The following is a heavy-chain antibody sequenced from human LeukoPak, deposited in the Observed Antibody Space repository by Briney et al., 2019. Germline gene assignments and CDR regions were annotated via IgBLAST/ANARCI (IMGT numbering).Heavy chain of an antibody. V-gene: IGHV3-30*03. CDR1: GFTFSSCG. Sequence: GGSLRLSCAASGFTFSSCGMHWVRQAPGKGLEWVAVITYDGDTTYFEDSVKGRFTISRDTSKSTLYLQMNSLRAEDTAVYYCARESNYDYWGQGTLVTVSS. CDR3: ARESNYDY. CDR2: ITYDGDTT. J-gene: IGHJ4*02.